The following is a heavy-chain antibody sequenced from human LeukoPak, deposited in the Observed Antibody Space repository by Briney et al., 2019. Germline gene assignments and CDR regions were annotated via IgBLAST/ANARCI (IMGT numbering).Heavy chain of an antibody. CDR3: ARRGLWFGELLFEYDAFDI. Sequence: SETLSLTCAVYGGSFSGYYWSWIRQPPGKGLEWIGEINHSGSTNYNPSLKSRATISVDTSKNQFSLKLSSVTAADTAVYYCARRGLWFGELLFEYDAFDIWGQGTMVTVSS. D-gene: IGHD3-10*01. J-gene: IGHJ3*02. CDR1: GGSFSGYY. CDR2: INHSGST. V-gene: IGHV4-34*01.